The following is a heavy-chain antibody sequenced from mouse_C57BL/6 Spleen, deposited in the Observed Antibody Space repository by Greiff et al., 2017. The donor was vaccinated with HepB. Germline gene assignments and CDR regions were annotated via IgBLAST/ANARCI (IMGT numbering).Heavy chain of an antibody. CDR3: AREKLGPYFDY. J-gene: IGHJ2*01. CDR1: GYTFTSYW. CDR2: IHPNSGST. D-gene: IGHD4-1*01. V-gene: IGHV1-64*01. Sequence: VQLQQPGAELVKPGASVKLSCKASGYTFTSYWMHWVKQRPGQGLEWIGMIHPNSGSTNYNEKFKSKATLTVDKSSSTAYMQLRSLTSEDSAVYYCAREKLGPYFDYWRQGTTLTVSS.